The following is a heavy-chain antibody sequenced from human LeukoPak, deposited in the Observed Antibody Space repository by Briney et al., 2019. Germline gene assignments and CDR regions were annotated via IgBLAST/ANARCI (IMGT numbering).Heavy chain of an antibody. Sequence: ASVKVSCTASGYAFTSYGISWVRQAPGQGLGWMGWISAYNGNTNYAQKLPGRVTMTTDTSTSTAYMELRSLRSDDTAVYYCARVDDFWSGYWSEDYWGQGTLVTVSS. CDR3: ARVDDFWSGYWSEDY. V-gene: IGHV1-18*01. CDR2: ISAYNGNT. D-gene: IGHD3-3*01. J-gene: IGHJ4*02. CDR1: GYAFTSYG.